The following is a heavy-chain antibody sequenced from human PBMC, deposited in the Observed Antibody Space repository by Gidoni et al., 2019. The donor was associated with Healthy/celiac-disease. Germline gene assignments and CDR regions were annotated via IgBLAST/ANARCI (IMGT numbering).Heavy chain of an antibody. V-gene: IGHV3-9*01. J-gene: IGHJ6*02. CDR3: AKDIAGYCSSTSCYPGYYYYGMDV. D-gene: IGHD2-2*01. Sequence: EVQLVESGGGLVQPGRSLSLSCAASGFTFDDSAMHCVRHAPGKGLEWGSGISWNRGSIGYADAVKGRFTITRDNAKNSLYLQMNSLRAEDTALYYCAKDIAGYCSSTSCYPGYYYYGMDVWGQGTTVTVSS. CDR2: ISWNRGSI. CDR1: GFTFDDSA.